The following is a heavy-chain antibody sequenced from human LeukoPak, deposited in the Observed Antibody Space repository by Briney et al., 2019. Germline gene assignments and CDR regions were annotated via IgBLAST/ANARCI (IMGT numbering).Heavy chain of an antibody. Sequence: SGGSLRLSCAASGFTFSAYWMHWVRHAPGKGLVWVSRINTDGSRTTYADSVQGRFTISRDTAKNTLFLQMNSMRAEDTAVYYCAREAQVGGALQSWGLGTLVTVSS. CDR3: AREAQVGGALQS. CDR1: GFTFSAYW. V-gene: IGHV3-74*01. J-gene: IGHJ5*02. D-gene: IGHD1-26*01. CDR2: INTDGSRT.